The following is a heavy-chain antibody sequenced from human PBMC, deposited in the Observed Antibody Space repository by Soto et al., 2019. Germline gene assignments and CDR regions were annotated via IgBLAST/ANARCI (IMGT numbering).Heavy chain of an antibody. CDR2: IVVGSGNT. D-gene: IGHD2-21*02. CDR1: GFTFTSSA. CDR3: AADRTYCRRDCYVD. J-gene: IGHJ4*02. Sequence: GASVKVSCKASGFTFTSSAVQWVRQARGQRLEWIGWIVVGSGNTNYAQKFQERVTITRDMSTSTVYMELSSLRSEDTAVYYCAADRTYCRRDCYVDWGQGTLVTVST. V-gene: IGHV1-58*01.